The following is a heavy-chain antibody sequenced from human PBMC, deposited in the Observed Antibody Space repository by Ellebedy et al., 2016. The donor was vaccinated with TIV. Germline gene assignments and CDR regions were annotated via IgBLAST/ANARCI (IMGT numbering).Heavy chain of an antibody. V-gene: IGHV4-59*01. Sequence: SETLSLXCSVSGSFSTYYWSWIRQSPGKGLEWIGSIFYTGSTNYNPSLKSRVSISIDTSKTQLSLKIPSVTAADTAVYYCARDRAAVGGPNDYYYYGMDVWGQGTTVTVSS. CDR2: IFYTGST. D-gene: IGHD6-13*01. J-gene: IGHJ6*02. CDR1: GSFSTYY. CDR3: ARDRAAVGGPNDYYYYGMDV.